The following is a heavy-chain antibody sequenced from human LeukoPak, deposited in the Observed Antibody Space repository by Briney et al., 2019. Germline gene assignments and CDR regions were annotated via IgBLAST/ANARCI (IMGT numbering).Heavy chain of an antibody. CDR2: IRSKAYGGTT. D-gene: IGHD5-18*01. Sequence: GGSLRLSCTASGFTFGDYAMSWFRQAPGKGLEWVGFIRSKAYGGTTEYAASVKGRFTISRDDSKSIAYLQMNSLKTEDTAVYYCTRDTAMANFDYWGQGTLVTVSS. V-gene: IGHV3-49*03. CDR1: GFTFGDYA. CDR3: TRDTAMANFDY. J-gene: IGHJ4*02.